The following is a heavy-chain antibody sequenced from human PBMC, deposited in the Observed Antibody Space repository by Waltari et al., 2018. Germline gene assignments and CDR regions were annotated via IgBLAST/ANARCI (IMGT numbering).Heavy chain of an antibody. D-gene: IGHD6-13*01. CDR2: IYTSGST. Sequence: QVQLQESGPGLVQPSETLSLTCTVSGGSISSYYWSWIRPPAGKGLEWIGRIYTSGSTNYNPSLKSRVTMSVDTSKNQFSLKLSSVTAADTAVYYCARERGSSSWYVPGYFDYWGQGTLVTVSS. CDR3: ARERGSSSWYVPGYFDY. V-gene: IGHV4-4*07. J-gene: IGHJ4*02. CDR1: GGSISSYY.